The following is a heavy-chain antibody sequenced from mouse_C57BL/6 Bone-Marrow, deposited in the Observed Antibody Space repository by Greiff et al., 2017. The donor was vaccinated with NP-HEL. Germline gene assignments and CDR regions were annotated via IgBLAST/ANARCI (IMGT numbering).Heavy chain of an antibody. J-gene: IGHJ2*01. Sequence: VQLQQPGAELVMPGASVKLSCKASGYTFTSYWMHWVKQRPGQGLEWIGEIDPSDSYTNYNQKFKGKSTLTVDKSSSTAYMQLSSLTSEDSAVYYCARAGTTVVATNLDYWGQGTTLTVSS. CDR3: ARAGTTVVATNLDY. CDR2: IDPSDSYT. CDR1: GYTFTSYW. D-gene: IGHD1-1*01. V-gene: IGHV1-69*01.